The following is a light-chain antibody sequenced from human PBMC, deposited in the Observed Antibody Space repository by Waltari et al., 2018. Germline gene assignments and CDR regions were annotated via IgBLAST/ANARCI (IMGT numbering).Light chain of an antibody. CDR1: NSTIGSND. J-gene: IGLJ2*01. CDR2: RDN. CDR3: AAWDDRLSGQL. Sequence: QSVVTQPPSASGTPGQRVTISCSGSNSTIGSNDVDWYQQLPGKAPKLLIYRDNQRPSGVPDRFSASKSGTTASLAISGLRSEDEAGYYCAAWDDRLSGQLFGGGTNLAVL. V-gene: IGLV1-47*01.